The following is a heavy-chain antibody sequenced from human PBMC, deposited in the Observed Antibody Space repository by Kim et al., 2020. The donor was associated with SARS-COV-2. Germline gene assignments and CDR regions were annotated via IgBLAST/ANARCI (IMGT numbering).Heavy chain of an antibody. V-gene: IGHV1-69*04. D-gene: IGHD2-2*01. CDR1: GGTFSSYA. Sequence: SVKVSCKASGGTFSSYAISWVRQAPGQGLEWMGRIIPILGIANYAQKFQGRVTITADKSTSTAYMELSSLRSEDTAVYYCARGHIVVGGGGVYYYGMDVWGQGTTVTVSS. CDR3: ARGHIVVGGGGVYYYGMDV. J-gene: IGHJ6*02. CDR2: IIPILGIA.